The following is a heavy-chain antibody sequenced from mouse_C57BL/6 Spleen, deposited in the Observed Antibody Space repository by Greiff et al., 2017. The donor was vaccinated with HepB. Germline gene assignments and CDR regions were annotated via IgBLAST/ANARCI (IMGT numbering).Heavy chain of an antibody. V-gene: IGHV5-17*01. D-gene: IGHD1-1*01. CDR3: ARSSTVEAMDY. CDR2: ISSGSSTI. Sequence: EVKLVESGGGLVKPGGSLKLSCAASGFTFSDYGMHWVRQAPEKGLEWVAYISSGSSTIYYADTVKGRFTISRDNAKNTLFLQMTSLRSEDTAMYYCARSSTVEAMDYWGQGTSVTVSS. J-gene: IGHJ4*01. CDR1: GFTFSDYG.